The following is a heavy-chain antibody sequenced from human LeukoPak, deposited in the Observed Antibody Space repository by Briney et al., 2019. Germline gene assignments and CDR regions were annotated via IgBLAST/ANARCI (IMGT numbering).Heavy chain of an antibody. CDR2: INPNSGGT. V-gene: IGHV1-2*02. CDR3: ATSRGYCSSTSCRDDYYFDY. D-gene: IGHD2-2*01. CDR1: GYTFTGYY. Sequence: ASVKVSCKASGYTFTGYYMHWVRQAPGQRLEWMGWINPNSGGTNYAQKFQGRVTMTRDTSISTAYMELSRLRSDDTAVYYCATSRGYCSSTSCRDDYYFDYWGQGTLVTVSS. J-gene: IGHJ4*02.